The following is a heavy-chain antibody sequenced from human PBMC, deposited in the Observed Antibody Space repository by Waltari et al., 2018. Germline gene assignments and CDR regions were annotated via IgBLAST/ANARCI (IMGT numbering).Heavy chain of an antibody. D-gene: IGHD2-21*01. CDR1: GDSVSNNAVI. Sequence: QVQLQQSGPGLVKPSQPLSPTCAISGDSVSNNAVIWNWLRQSPSRGVEWLGRTYYRAKWYNDYAAPVKSRITVNPDTSKNQFSLQLNSVTPEDTAVYYCARGALWAFHIWGQGTMVTVSS. CDR3: ARGALWAFHI. J-gene: IGHJ3*02. CDR2: TYYRAKWYN. V-gene: IGHV6-1*01.